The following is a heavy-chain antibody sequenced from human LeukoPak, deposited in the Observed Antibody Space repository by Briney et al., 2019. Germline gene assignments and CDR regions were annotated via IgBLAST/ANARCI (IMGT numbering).Heavy chain of an antibody. J-gene: IGHJ5*02. Sequence: ATVKVSCKASGYTFTGYYIHWVRQAPGQGLEWMGRINPNTGGTDYAQKFQGRVTMTRDTSITTAYMELSRLTSDDTAIYYCAKVPPSITAAGNWLGPWGQGALVTVSS. V-gene: IGHV1-2*06. D-gene: IGHD6-13*01. CDR2: INPNTGGT. CDR1: GYTFTGYY. CDR3: AKVPPSITAAGNWLGP.